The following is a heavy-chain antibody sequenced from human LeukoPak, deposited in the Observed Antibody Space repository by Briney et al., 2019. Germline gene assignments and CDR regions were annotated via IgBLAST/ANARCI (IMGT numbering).Heavy chain of an antibody. CDR2: ISGSGGNT. CDR3: AKDPKGTTVTTYWFVY. V-gene: IGHV3-23*01. CDR1: GFTFSKYA. Sequence: GGSLRLSCAASGFTFSKYAMTWVRQAPGKGLGWVSGISGSGGNTYYADSVKGRFTISRDNAKDTLFLQMNSLRAEDTAVYYCAKDPKGTTVTTYWFVYWGRGTLVTVSS. J-gene: IGHJ4*02. D-gene: IGHD4-17*01.